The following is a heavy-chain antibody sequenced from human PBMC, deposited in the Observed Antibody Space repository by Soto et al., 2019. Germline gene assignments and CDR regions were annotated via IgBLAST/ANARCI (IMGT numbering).Heavy chain of an antibody. Sequence: QVQLVESGGGVVQPGRSLRLSCAASGFTFRSYGMHWVRQAPGKGLEWVAVIWNVGSERYYADSVKGRFTISRDNSKNTLDLQMNSLTAADTAVYYCARDRAGVGYNIDVWGQGTTVTVSS. J-gene: IGHJ6*02. D-gene: IGHD5-12*01. V-gene: IGHV3-33*01. CDR2: IWNVGSER. CDR1: GFTFRSYG. CDR3: ARDRAGVGYNIDV.